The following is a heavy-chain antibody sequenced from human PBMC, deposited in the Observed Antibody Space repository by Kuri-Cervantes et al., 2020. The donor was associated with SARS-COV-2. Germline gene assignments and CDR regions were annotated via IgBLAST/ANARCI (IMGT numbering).Heavy chain of an antibody. CDR2: IDPSDSYT. CDR3: ARLHGGNPYFDY. D-gene: IGHD4-23*01. Sequence: GGSLRLSCKGSGYSFTSYWISWVRQMPGKGLEWMGRIDPSDSYTNYSPSFQGHVTISADKSISTAYLQWSSLKASDTAMYYCARLHGGNPYFDYWGQGTLVTVSS. J-gene: IGHJ4*02. CDR1: GYSFTSYW. V-gene: IGHV5-10-1*01.